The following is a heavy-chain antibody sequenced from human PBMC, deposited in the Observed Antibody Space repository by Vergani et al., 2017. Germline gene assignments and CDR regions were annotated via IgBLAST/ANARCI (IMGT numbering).Heavy chain of an antibody. J-gene: IGHJ5*02. CDR2: INRSGST. D-gene: IGHD2-2*01. V-gene: IGHV4-34*01. CDR3: ARQGLPVPTAIVGGVDWFDP. Sequence: QVQLQQWGAGLLKPSETLSLTCAVYGGSFSGYYWSWIRQPPGKGLEWIGEINRSGSTNYNPSLKSRVTISVDTSKNQFALKLSSVTAADTAVYYCARQGLPVPTAIVGGVDWFDPWGQGTLVTVSP. CDR1: GGSFSGYY.